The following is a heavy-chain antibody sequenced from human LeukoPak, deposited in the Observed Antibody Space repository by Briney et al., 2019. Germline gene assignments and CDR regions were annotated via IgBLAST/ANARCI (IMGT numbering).Heavy chain of an antibody. CDR1: GFTFSNYA. J-gene: IGHJ4*02. CDR2: ISGSGGAT. D-gene: IGHD6-19*01. CDR3: AKDSSGWQRVH. V-gene: IGHV3-23*01. Sequence: PGGSLRLSCAASGFTFSNYAMSWVRQAPGKGLEWVSVISGSGGATYYADSVKGRFTISRDNSKNTLYLQMNSLRAEDTAVYYCAKDSSGWQRVHWGQGTLVTVSS.